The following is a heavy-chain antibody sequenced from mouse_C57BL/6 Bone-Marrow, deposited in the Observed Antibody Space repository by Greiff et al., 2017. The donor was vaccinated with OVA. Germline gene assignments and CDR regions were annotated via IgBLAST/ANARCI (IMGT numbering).Heavy chain of an antibody. J-gene: IGHJ3*01. Sequence: QVQLKESGAELVRPGASVTLSCKASGYTFTDYEMHWVKQTPVHGLEWIGAIDPETGGTAYNQKFKGKAILTADKSSSTAYMELRSLTSEDSAVYYCTRWVYDYDDAVAYWGQGTLVTVSA. CDR3: TRWVYDYDDAVAY. D-gene: IGHD2-4*01. CDR2: IDPETGGT. CDR1: GYTFTDYE. V-gene: IGHV1-15*01.